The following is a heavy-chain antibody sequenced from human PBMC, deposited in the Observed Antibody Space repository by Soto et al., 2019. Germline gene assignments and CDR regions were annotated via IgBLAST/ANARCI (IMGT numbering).Heavy chain of an antibody. CDR1: GFTFSSYG. D-gene: IGHD1-26*01. Sequence: LRLSCAASGFTFSSYGMHWVRQAPGKGLEWVAVISYDGSNKYYADSVKGRFTISRDNSKNTLYLQMNSLRAEDTAVYYCATDNAERGAFDYWGQGTLVTVSS. CDR3: ATDNAERGAFDY. J-gene: IGHJ4*02. CDR2: ISYDGSNK. V-gene: IGHV3-30*03.